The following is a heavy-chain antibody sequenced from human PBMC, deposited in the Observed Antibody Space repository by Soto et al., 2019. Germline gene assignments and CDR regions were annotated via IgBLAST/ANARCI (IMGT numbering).Heavy chain of an antibody. V-gene: IGHV4-4*02. J-gene: IGHJ4*02. CDR2: IYHTGST. D-gene: IGHD2-15*01. Sequence: SETLSLTCAVSGVSVSNDNWWNWVRQPPGKGLEWIGEIYHTGSTNYNPSLKNRVSISLDKSKDEVSLKLNSVTAADTAVYYCTKRGATYSPFDYWGQGALVTVSS. CDR3: TKRGATYSPFDY. CDR1: GVSVSNDNW.